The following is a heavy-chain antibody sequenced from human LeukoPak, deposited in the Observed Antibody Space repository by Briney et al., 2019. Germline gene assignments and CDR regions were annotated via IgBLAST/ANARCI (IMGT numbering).Heavy chain of an antibody. CDR2: INSDGSST. J-gene: IGHJ4*02. Sequence: GGSLRLSCAAFGFTFGSYWMHWVRQAPGKGLVWVSRINSDGSSTSYADSVKGRFTISRDNAKNTLYLQVNSLRAEDTAVYYCARGLVATTPFDYWGQGTLVTVS. V-gene: IGHV3-74*01. CDR3: ARGLVATTPFDY. CDR1: GFTFGSYW. D-gene: IGHD5-12*01.